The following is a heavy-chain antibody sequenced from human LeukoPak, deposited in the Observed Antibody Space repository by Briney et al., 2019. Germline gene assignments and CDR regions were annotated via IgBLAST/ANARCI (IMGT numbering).Heavy chain of an antibody. CDR2: ISDSGGST. Sequence: GGSLRLSCGASGFTFSNFAMSWVRQAPGEGLEWVSVISDSGGSTYYADSVKGRFTISRDNSKNTLHLQMNSLGAEDTAVYYCAKDSSRVSGNYDYFDYWGQGALVTVSS. J-gene: IGHJ4*02. D-gene: IGHD1-26*01. CDR1: GFTFSNFA. CDR3: AKDSSRVSGNYDYFDY. V-gene: IGHV3-23*01.